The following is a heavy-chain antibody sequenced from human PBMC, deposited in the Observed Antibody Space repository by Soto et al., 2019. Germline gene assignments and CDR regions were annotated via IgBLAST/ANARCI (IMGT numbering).Heavy chain of an antibody. CDR3: AREVIPSYYYYGMDV. CDR1: GGSLSSASYY. CDR2: IHYIEST. Sequence: SETLSLTCTGSGGSLSSASYYWSWIRQPPGKGLEWIGYIHYIESTNYNPSLKSRVIMSVDTPKNEFSLKLTSVTAADTAVYYCAREVIPSYYYYGMDVWGQGTTVTVSS. J-gene: IGHJ6*02. V-gene: IGHV4-61*01. D-gene: IGHD3-22*01.